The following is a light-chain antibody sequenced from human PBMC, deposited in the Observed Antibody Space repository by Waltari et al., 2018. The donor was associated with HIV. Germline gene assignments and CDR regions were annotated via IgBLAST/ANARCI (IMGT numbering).Light chain of an antibody. V-gene: IGKV3-15*01. CDR2: GAS. CDR1: QSVSSN. CDR3: QQYNNWPPR. J-gene: IGKJ1*01. Sequence: EIVMTQSAATLSVSPGESATLSCRASQSVSSNLAWYQQKPGQAPRLLIYGASTRATGIPARFSGSGSGTEFTLTISSLQSEDFAVYYCQQYNNWPPRFGQGTKVEIK.